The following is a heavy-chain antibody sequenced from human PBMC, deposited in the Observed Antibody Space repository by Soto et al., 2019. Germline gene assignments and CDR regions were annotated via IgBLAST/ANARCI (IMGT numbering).Heavy chain of an antibody. Sequence: QLQQSGPGLVKPSQTLSLTCGISGDSVSSNSATWNWIRQSPSRGLEWLGRTYLRSKWYNEYAVSAKSRIAISPATSNNHFSLPLSSVTPEDTAVYFCARAAVAFDAFDLWGQATVVTVSS. D-gene: IGHD2-15*01. CDR3: ARAAVAFDAFDL. V-gene: IGHV6-1*01. J-gene: IGHJ3*01. CDR1: GDSVSSNSAT. CDR2: TYLRSKWYN.